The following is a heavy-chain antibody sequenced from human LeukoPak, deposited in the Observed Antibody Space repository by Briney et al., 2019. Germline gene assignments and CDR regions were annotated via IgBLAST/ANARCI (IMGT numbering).Heavy chain of an antibody. CDR3: ARSRLGVVPAGNWFDP. J-gene: IGHJ5*02. CDR1: Y. V-gene: IGHV4-31*02. D-gene: IGHD2-2*01. CDR2: IYYSGST. Sequence: YMTWIRQHPGKGLEWIGYIYYSGSTYYNPSLKSRVTISVDTSKNQFSLKLSSVSAADTAVYYCARSRLGVVPAGNWFDPWGQGTLVTVSS.